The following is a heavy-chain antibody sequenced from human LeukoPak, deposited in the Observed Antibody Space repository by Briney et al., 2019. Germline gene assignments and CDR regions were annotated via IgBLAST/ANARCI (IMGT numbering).Heavy chain of an antibody. J-gene: IGHJ4*02. CDR1: GFPFNSFW. V-gene: IGHV3-74*01. CDR3: ARGGVNPVDH. D-gene: IGHD1-14*01. CDR2: VNEYSTTI. Sequence: GGSLRLSCAASGFPFNSFWMHWVRQAPGKGLVWVSDVNEYSTTIRYAHSVKGRFTISRGNAKSILYLQMNNLRAEDTAMYFCARGGVNPVDHWGQGTLVTVSS.